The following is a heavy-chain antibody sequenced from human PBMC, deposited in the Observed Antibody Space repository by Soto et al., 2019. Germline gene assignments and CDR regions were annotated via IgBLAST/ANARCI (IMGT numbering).Heavy chain of an antibody. Sequence: QVQLQESGPGLVKPSETLSLTCTVSGGSISSYYWSWIRQPPGKGLEWIGYIYYSGSTNYNPSLKSRVTISVDTSKNQFSLKLSSVTAADTAVYYCARHILGSKEPLLDYWGQGTLVTVSS. CDR2: IYYSGST. J-gene: IGHJ4*02. CDR3: ARHILGSKEPLLDY. D-gene: IGHD4-4*01. V-gene: IGHV4-59*08. CDR1: GGSISSYY.